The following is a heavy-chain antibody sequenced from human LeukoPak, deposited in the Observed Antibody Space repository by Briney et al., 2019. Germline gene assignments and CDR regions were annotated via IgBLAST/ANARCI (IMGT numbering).Heavy chain of an antibody. D-gene: IGHD6-13*01. V-gene: IGHV3-30*02. CDR1: GFTFSSYG. J-gene: IGHJ4*02. CDR2: IRYDGTTK. CDR3: AKDEIFGSSWTFDY. Sequence: QTGGSLRLSCAASGFTFSSYGMHWVRQAPGKGLEWVAFIRYDGTTKYYADSVKGRFTSSRDNSKNTLYLQMNSLRAEDTAVYYCAKDEIFGSSWTFDYWGQGTLVTVSS.